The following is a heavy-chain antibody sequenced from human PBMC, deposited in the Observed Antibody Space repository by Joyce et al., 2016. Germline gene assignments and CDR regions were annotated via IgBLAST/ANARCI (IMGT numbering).Heavy chain of an antibody. CDR3: ARHSYSNYAPPFDY. CDR1: GYSFTNYW. D-gene: IGHD4-11*01. V-gene: IGHV5-51*01. J-gene: IGHJ4*02. Sequence: VQLVQSGAEVKKHGESLKISCKGSGYSFTNYWIGWVRRMPGKGLEWIGFIYPGDSDTRYSPSFQGQFTISADKSISTAYLQWSSLKASDTAMYYCARHSYSNYAPPFDYWGQGTLVTVSS. CDR2: IYPGDSDT.